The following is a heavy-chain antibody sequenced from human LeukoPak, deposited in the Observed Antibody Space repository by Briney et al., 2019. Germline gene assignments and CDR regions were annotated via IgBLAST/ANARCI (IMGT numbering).Heavy chain of an antibody. CDR1: GFTFSSYS. CDR2: ISSSSSYI. Sequence: GGSLRLSCAASGFTFSSYSMNWVRQAPGKGLERVSSISSSSSYIYYADSVKGRFTISRDNAKNSLYLQMNSLRAEDTAVYYCARAVGDCSSTSCYGNWFDPWGQGTLVTVSS. D-gene: IGHD2-2*01. J-gene: IGHJ5*02. V-gene: IGHV3-21*01. CDR3: ARAVGDCSSTSCYGNWFDP.